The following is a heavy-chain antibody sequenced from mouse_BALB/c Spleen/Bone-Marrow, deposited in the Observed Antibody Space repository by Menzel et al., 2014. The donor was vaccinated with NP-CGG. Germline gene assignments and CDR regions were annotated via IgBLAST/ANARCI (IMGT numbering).Heavy chain of an antibody. CDR1: GYTFTDYI. CDR3: ARHEDLDIRRRLSAMDY. Sequence: VQLQQSGAELVKPGTSVNLSCKASGYTFTDYIIHWVKQRSGQGLEWIGWFYPGSGSIKYNEKFKDKATLTADKSSNTVYMELSRLTSEDFAVYFCARHEDLDIRRRLSAMDYWGQGTSVTVSS. CDR2: FYPGSGSI. V-gene: IGHV1-62-2*01. J-gene: IGHJ4*01. D-gene: IGHD2-12*01.